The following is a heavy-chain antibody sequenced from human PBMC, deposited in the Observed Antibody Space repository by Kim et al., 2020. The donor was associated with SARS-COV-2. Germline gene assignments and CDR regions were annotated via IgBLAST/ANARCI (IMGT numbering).Heavy chain of an antibody. J-gene: IGHJ3*01. CDR1: GFTFSGYW. V-gene: IGHV3-7*03. CDR2: INQDGSEK. CDR3: ARHVRYFAWFFWSNDAF. Sequence: GGSLRLSCAASGFTFSGYWMSWVRQPPGKGLEWVANINQDGSEKYYVDSVKGRFTISRDNAKNSLYLQMNSLRAEDTAVYYCARHVRYFAWFFWSNDAF. D-gene: IGHD3-9*01.